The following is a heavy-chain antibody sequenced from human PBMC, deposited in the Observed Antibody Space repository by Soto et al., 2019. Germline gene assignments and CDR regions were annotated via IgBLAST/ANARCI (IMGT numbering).Heavy chain of an antibody. CDR2: IHHTWST. CDR3: ARNAERGFYFEH. CDR1: GGSVTSNNW. Sequence: QVRLQESGPRLVEPLGTLSLTCAVSGGSVTSNNWWSWVRQPPGEGLDYIGEIHHTWSTHYNPSLKSRVTISVDKSKSQLSLRLSSVAAADTGVYYCARNAERGFYFEHWGQGTLVTVSS. V-gene: IGHV4-4*02. J-gene: IGHJ1*01. D-gene: IGHD1-1*01.